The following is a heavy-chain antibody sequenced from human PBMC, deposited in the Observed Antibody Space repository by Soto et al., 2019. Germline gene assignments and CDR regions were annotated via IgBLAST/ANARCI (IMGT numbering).Heavy chain of an antibody. CDR2: IKTYGSEK. D-gene: IGHD7-27*01. Sequence: EVQLVESGGGLVQPGGSLRLSCAASGFTFSSYWMSWVRQAPGKGLEWVANIKTYGSEKYYMDSVRGRFTTSRDNARNCFLLQMNSLTGADTAVYYCTRAGSPFALDVWGLGTSVTVSS. CDR1: GFTFSSYW. V-gene: IGHV3-7*03. CDR3: TRAGSPFALDV. J-gene: IGHJ6*02.